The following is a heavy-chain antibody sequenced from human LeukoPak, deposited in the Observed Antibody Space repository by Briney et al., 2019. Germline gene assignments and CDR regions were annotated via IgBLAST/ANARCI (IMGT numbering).Heavy chain of an antibody. Sequence: ASVKVSCKASGGTFSSYAISWVRQAPGQGLEWMGGIIPIFGTANYAQKFQGRVTITADESTSTAYMELSSLRSEDTAVYYCARALQGVGSSSWYLHAFDIWGQGTMVTVSS. CDR1: GGTFSSYA. CDR2: IIPIFGTA. CDR3: ARALQGVGSSSWYLHAFDI. J-gene: IGHJ3*02. V-gene: IGHV1-69*13. D-gene: IGHD6-13*01.